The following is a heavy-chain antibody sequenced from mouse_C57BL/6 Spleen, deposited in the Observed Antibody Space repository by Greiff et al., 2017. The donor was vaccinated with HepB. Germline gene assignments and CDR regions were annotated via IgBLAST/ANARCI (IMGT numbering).Heavy chain of an antibody. Sequence: EVKVVESGGGLVKPGGSLKLSCAASGFTFSDYGMHWVRQAPEKGLEWVAYISSGSSTIYYADTVKGRFTISRDNAKNTLFLQMTSLRSEDTAMYYCARKSSSYEGWYFDVWGTGTTVTVSS. CDR3: ARKSSSYEGWYFDV. V-gene: IGHV5-17*01. CDR2: ISSGSSTI. CDR1: GFTFSDYG. D-gene: IGHD1-1*01. J-gene: IGHJ1*03.